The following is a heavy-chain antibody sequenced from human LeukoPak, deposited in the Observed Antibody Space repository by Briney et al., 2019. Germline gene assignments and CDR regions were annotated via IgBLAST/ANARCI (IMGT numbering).Heavy chain of an antibody. CDR3: ARWGGWNAFDI. CDR2: INHSGST. CDR1: GGSLSGYY. V-gene: IGHV4-34*01. Sequence: SETLSLTCAVNGGSLSGYYWSWFRQPPGKGLEWIGKINHSGSTNYNPSLKSRVTISVDTSKNQFSLKLSSVTAADTAVYYCARWGGWNAFDIWGQGTMVTVSS. D-gene: IGHD6-19*01. J-gene: IGHJ3*02.